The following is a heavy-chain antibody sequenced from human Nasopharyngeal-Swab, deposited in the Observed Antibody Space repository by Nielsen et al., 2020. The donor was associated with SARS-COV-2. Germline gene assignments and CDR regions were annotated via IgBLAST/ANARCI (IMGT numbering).Heavy chain of an antibody. J-gene: IGHJ5*02. CDR3: ARQLGRLQGDRFDP. V-gene: IGHV1-69*13. CDR2: IIPIFGTA. CDR1: GGTFSSYA. Sequence: SVKVSCKASGGTFSSYAISWVRQAPGQGLEWMGGIIPIFGTANYAQKFQGRVTITADESTSTAYMELSSLRSEDTAVYYCARQLGRLQGDRFDPWGQGTLVTVSS. D-gene: IGHD6-25*01.